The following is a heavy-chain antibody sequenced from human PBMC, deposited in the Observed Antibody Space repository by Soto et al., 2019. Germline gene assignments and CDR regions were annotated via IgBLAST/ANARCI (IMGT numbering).Heavy chain of an antibody. CDR2: INAGNGNT. D-gene: IGHD6-6*01. V-gene: IGHV1-3*01. CDR1: GYTSTSYA. CDR3: ARTIAARPMNWFDP. Sequence: ASVKGSCKASGYTSTSYAMHWVRQAPGQRLEWMGWINAGNGNTKYSQKFQGRVTITRDTSASTAYMELSSLRSEDTAVYYCARTIAARPMNWFDPWGQGTLVTVSS. J-gene: IGHJ5*02.